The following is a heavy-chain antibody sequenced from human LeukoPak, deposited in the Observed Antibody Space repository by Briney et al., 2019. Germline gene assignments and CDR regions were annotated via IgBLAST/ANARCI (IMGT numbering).Heavy chain of an antibody. J-gene: IGHJ2*01. CDR3: SRGGGTTVTTANFDL. V-gene: IGHV3-7*01. Sequence: GGSLRLSCAASGFTVSSNYMSWVRQAPGKGLEWVANIKQDGSDKYYVDSVKGRFTISRDNAKNSLFLQMNSLRAEDTAVYYCSRGGGTTVTTANFDLWGRGTLVTVSS. CDR2: IKQDGSDK. CDR1: GFTVSSNY. D-gene: IGHD4-17*01.